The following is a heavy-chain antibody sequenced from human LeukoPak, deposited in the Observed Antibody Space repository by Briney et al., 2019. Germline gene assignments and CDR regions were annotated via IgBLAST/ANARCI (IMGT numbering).Heavy chain of an antibody. D-gene: IGHD1-1*01. CDR2: IRSKAYGGTT. CDR1: GFTFSSYA. V-gene: IGHV3-49*03. CDR3: TRDYLERLSYYYYMDV. Sequence: GGSLRLSCAASGFTFSSYAMSWFRQAPGKGLEWVGFIRSKAYGGTTEYAASVKGRFTISRDDSKSIAYLQMNSLKTEDTAVYYCTRDYLERLSYYYYMDVWGKGTTVTVSS. J-gene: IGHJ6*03.